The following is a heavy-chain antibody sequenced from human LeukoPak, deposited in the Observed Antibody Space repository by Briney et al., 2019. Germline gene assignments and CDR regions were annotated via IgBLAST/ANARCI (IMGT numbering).Heavy chain of an antibody. D-gene: IGHD2-21*02. Sequence: GGSLRLSCAASGFTFSSYSMNWVRQAPGKGLELVSYISSSSSTIYYADSVKGRFTISRDNAKNSLYLQMNSLRDEDTAVYYCARTGGGVVTAWYFDYWGQGTLLTVSS. CDR3: ARTGGGVVTAWYFDY. CDR2: ISSSSSTI. V-gene: IGHV3-48*02. J-gene: IGHJ4*02. CDR1: GFTFSSYS.